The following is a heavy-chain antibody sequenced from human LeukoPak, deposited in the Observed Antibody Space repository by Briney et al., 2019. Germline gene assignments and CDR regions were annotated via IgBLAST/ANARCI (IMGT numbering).Heavy chain of an antibody. CDR1: GFTFSSYA. D-gene: IGHD3-10*01. J-gene: IGHJ4*02. CDR2: VSGSGGTT. CDR3: AKDRLWFGELFPFDY. Sequence: GGSLRLSCAASGFTFSSYAMSWVRQAPGKGLEWVSGVSGSGGTTYYTDSVKGRFTISRDNSKNTLYVQMNSLRAEDTAVYYCAKDRLWFGELFPFDYWGQGTLVTVSS. V-gene: IGHV3-23*01.